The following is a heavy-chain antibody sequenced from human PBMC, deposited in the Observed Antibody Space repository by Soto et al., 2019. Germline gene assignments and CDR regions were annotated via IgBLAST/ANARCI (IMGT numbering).Heavy chain of an antibody. CDR2: ISGSGGSA. Sequence: QPGGSLRLSCAASGFTFSSYAMSWVRQAPGKGLEWVSAISGSGGSAYYADSVKGRFTISRDNSKNTLYLQMNSLRAEDTAAYYCAKAAKGEVVAAAIGAEYSYYDMDVWGQGTPVTVSS. CDR1: GFTFSSYA. V-gene: IGHV3-23*01. CDR3: AKAAKGEVVAAAIGAEYSYYDMDV. D-gene: IGHD2-2*02. J-gene: IGHJ6*02.